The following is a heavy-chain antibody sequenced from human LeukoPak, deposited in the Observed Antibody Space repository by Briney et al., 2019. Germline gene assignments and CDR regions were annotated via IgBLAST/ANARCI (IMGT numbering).Heavy chain of an antibody. CDR2: ISSSSSYI. D-gene: IGHD3-10*01. CDR3: AREMVRGAKNDAFDI. Sequence: GGSLRLSCAASGFTFSSYSMNWVRQAPGKGLEWVSSISSSSSYIYYADSVKGRFTISRDNAKNSLYLQMNSLRAEDTAVYYCAREMVRGAKNDAFDIWGQGTMVTVSS. V-gene: IGHV3-21*01. CDR1: GFTFSSYS. J-gene: IGHJ3*02.